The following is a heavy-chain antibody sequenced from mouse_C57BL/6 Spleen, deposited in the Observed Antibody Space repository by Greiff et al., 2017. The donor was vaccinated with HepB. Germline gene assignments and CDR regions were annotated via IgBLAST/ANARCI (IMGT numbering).Heavy chain of an antibody. CDR1: GFTFSSYA. Sequence: EVQLQESGGGLVKPGGSLKLSCAASGFTFSSYAMSWVRQTPEKRLEWVATISDGGSYTYYPDNVKGRFTISRDNAKNNLYLQMSHLKSEDTAMYYCAREEVYGNFYAMDYWGQGTSVTVSS. J-gene: IGHJ4*01. CDR2: ISDGGSYT. CDR3: AREEVYGNFYAMDY. V-gene: IGHV5-4*01. D-gene: IGHD2-1*01.